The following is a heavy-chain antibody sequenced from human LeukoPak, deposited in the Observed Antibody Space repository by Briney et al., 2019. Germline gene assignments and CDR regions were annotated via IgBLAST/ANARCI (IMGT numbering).Heavy chain of an antibody. J-gene: IGHJ6*03. CDR2: INHSGST. CDR3: ARRGHSRTLLYYYYYMDV. Sequence: SETLSLTCAVYGGSFSGYYWSWIRQPPGKGLEWIGEINHSGSTNYNPSLKSRVTISVDTSKNQFSLKLSSVTAADTAVYYCARRGHSRTLLYYYYYMDVWGKGTTVTVSS. CDR1: GGSFSGYY. V-gene: IGHV4-34*01.